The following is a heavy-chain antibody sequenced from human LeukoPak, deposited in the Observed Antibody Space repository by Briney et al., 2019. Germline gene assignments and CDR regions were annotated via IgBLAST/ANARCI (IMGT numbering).Heavy chain of an antibody. V-gene: IGHV3-23*01. Sequence: GGSLRLSCAASGFTLSTYSMNWVRQAPGKGLEWVSAISGSGGSTYYADPVKGRFTISRDNSKNTLYLQMNSLRAEDTAVYYCAKGDHIVVVIAIPDYWGQGTLVTVSS. J-gene: IGHJ4*02. D-gene: IGHD2-21*01. CDR1: GFTLSTYS. CDR2: ISGSGGST. CDR3: AKGDHIVVVIAIPDY.